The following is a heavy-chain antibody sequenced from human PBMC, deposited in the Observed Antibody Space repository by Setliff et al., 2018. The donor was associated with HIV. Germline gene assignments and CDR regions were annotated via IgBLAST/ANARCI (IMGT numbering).Heavy chain of an antibody. V-gene: IGHV3-74*01. CDR2: LSRDGTYT. CDR3: VRDPDYFETSGYYPLDF. D-gene: IGHD3-22*01. Sequence: GGSLRLSCAASGFALSTYDMHWVRQAPGKGLVWVSRLSRDGTYTHYADSVKGRFTISRDNAKNTVYLQMNSLRAEDTAVYYCVRDPDYFETSGYYPLDFWGQGISVTVSS. J-gene: IGHJ4*02. CDR1: GFALSTYD.